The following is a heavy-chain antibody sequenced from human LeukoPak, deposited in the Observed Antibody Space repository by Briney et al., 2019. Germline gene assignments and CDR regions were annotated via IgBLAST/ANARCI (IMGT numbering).Heavy chain of an antibody. V-gene: IGHV3-30-3*01. CDR3: ASFPLPMGFDY. D-gene: IGHD2-15*01. Sequence: GGSLRLSCAASGFTFSSYAMHWVRQAPGKGLEWVAVISYDGSNKYYADSVKGQFTISRDNSKNTLYLQMNSLRAEDTAVYYCASFPLPMGFDYWGQGTLVTVSS. CDR1: GFTFSSYA. CDR2: ISYDGSNK. J-gene: IGHJ4*02.